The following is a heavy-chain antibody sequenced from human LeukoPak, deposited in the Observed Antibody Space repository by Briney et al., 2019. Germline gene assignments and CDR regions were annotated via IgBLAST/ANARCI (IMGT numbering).Heavy chain of an antibody. CDR2: FDPEDGET. D-gene: IGHD3-22*01. CDR3: ARGADYYDSSGYYKLLDY. V-gene: IGHV1-24*01. CDR1: GYTLTELS. J-gene: IGHJ4*02. Sequence: ASVKVSCKVSGYTLTELSMHWVRQAPGKGLEWMGGFDPEDGETIYAQKFQGRVTMTEDTSTDTAYMELSSLRSEDTAVYYCARGADYYDSSGYYKLLDYWGQGTLVTVSS.